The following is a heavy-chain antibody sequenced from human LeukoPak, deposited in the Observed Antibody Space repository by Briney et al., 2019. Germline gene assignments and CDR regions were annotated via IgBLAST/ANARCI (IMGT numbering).Heavy chain of an antibody. CDR1: GDSVSSNSVT. D-gene: IGHD2-2*01. J-gene: IGHJ5*02. V-gene: IGHV6-1*01. CDR2: TYYRSTWYN. Sequence: SQILSLTCAISGDSVSSNSVTWNWIRQSPSRSLEWLGRTYYRSTWYNDYAVSVRGRITVNPDTSKNQFSLHLNSVTPEDTAVYYCARRLTQYDCFDPWGQGILVTVSS. CDR3: ARRLTQYDCFDP.